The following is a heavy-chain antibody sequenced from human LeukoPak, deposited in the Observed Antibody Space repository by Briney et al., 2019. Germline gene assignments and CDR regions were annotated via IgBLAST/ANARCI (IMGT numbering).Heavy chain of an antibody. CDR1: GCTFSSYG. V-gene: IGHV1-69*06. CDR2: IIPIFGTT. D-gene: IGHD3-22*01. CDR3: ARDYYYDSSGYHPAEYFNH. Sequence: GASVKVSCKASGCTFSSYGISWVRQAPGQGLEWMARIIPIFGTTNYAQKFQGRVTITADTSTSIAYMDPRSLRSEDTAVYYCARDYYYDSSGYHPAEYFNHWGQGTLVTVSS. J-gene: IGHJ1*01.